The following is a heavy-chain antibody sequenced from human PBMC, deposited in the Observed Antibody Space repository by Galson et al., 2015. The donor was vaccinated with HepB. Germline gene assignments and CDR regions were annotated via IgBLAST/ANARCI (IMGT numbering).Heavy chain of an antibody. CDR3: ARGKYYSESSGYSYGLDV. CDR2: IHYSGST. D-gene: IGHD3-22*01. CDR1: VGSISSSTSY. Sequence: SETLSLTCTVSVGSISSSTSYWGWIRQPPGKGLEWIGNIHYSGSTYYNPSLKSRVTISVVTSKNQFFLRLSSVTAADTAVYYCARGKYYSESSGYSYGLDVWGQGTTVTVSS. V-gene: IGHV4-39*01. J-gene: IGHJ6*02.